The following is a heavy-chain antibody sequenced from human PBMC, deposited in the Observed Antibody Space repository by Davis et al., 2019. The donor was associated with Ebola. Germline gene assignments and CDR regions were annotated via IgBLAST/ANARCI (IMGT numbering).Heavy chain of an antibody. J-gene: IGHJ4*02. D-gene: IGHD6-13*01. Sequence: GESLKISCKGSGYNFITYWIGWVRQTPGKGLEWMGIIYPGDSDTTYSPSFQGQVTISADKSITTAYLQWSSLKASDSAMYYCARRDYSSTWYYFDYWGQGTQVTVSS. CDR1: GYNFITYW. CDR2: IYPGDSDT. V-gene: IGHV5-51*01. CDR3: ARRDYSSTWYYFDY.